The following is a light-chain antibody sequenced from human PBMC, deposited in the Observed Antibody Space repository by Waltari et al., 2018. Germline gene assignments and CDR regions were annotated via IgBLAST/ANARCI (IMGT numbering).Light chain of an antibody. CDR2: AAS. CDR1: RDIRSY. J-gene: IGKJ4*01. V-gene: IGKV1-9*01. Sequence: DIQLTQSPSFLSASVGDRVTFTCRASRDIRSYLAWYQQKSGKAPKLLIFAASTLQSGVPSRFSCSGSGTEFTLTISNLQPEDVATYYCQQPPGTFGGGTKVEIK. CDR3: QQPPGT.